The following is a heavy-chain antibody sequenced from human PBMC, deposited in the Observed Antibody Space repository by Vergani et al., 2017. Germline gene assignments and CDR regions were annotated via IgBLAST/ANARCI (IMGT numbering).Heavy chain of an antibody. CDR2: ISGSGGSK. J-gene: IGHJ4*02. V-gene: IGHV3-23*01. D-gene: IGHD3-9*01. CDR1: GFTFSSYA. CDR3: AKDILTNYIRDFWDY. Sequence: EVQLLESGGGLVQPGGSLRLSCAASGFTFSSYAMSWVRQALGKGLEWVSAISGSGGSKYYADSVKGRFTISRDNSKNTLYLQMNSLRAEDTAIYYCAKDILTNYIRDFWDYWGQGTLVTVSS.